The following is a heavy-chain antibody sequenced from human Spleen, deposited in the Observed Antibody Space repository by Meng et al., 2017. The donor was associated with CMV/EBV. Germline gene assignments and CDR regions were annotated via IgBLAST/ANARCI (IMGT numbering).Heavy chain of an antibody. CDR1: VFSLSTSGVG. D-gene: IGHD3-22*01. J-gene: IGHJ3*02. V-gene: IGHV2-5*01. CDR3: AHRLDSSGYDDAFDI. CDR2: IYWNDDK. Sequence: SGPTLVKHTQTRTRTCSFSVFSLSTSGVGVVWIRQPPGKALEWLALIYWNDDKRYSPSLKSRRTITKDTSKNQVVLTMPNMDPVDTATYYCAHRLDSSGYDDAFDIWGQGTMVTVSS.